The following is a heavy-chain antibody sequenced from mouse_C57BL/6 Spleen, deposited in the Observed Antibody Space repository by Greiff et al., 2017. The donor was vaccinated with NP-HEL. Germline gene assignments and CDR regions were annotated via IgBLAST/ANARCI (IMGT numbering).Heavy chain of an antibody. J-gene: IGHJ2*01. CDR2: IDPNSGGT. CDR3: ARSRYYGSSYYFDY. V-gene: IGHV1-72*01. Sequence: VQVVESGAELVKPGASVKLSCKASGHTFTSYWMHWVKQRPGRGLEWIGRIDPNSGGTKYNEKFKSKATLTVDKPSSTAYMQLSSLTSEDSAVYYCARSRYYGSSYYFDYWGQGTTLTVSS. D-gene: IGHD1-1*01. CDR1: GHTFTSYW.